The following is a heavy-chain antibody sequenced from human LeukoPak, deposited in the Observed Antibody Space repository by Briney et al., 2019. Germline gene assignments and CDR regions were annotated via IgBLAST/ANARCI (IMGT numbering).Heavy chain of an antibody. V-gene: IGHV3-64D*09. Sequence: GGSLRLSCAASGVSFNSYVMTWVRQAPGKGLEYVSAISSKGDSTYYADSVKGRFTISRDNSKNTLYLQMSSLTAEDTAVYYCVKARVESTFDCWGQGTLVTVSS. CDR1: GVSFNSYV. D-gene: IGHD3-16*01. CDR3: VKARVESTFDC. CDR2: ISSKGDST. J-gene: IGHJ4*02.